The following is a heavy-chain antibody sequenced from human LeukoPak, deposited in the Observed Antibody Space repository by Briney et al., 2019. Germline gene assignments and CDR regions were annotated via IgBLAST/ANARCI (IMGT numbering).Heavy chain of an antibody. J-gene: IGHJ4*02. CDR3: VRAGIVTTPYFFDY. CDR2: LRNKANSYTT. Sequence: GGSLRLSCAASGFTFSDHYMDWVRQAPGKGLEWVGRLRNKANSYTTEYAASVKGRFTISRDDSKNSLYLQMNSLKTEDTAMYFCVRAGIVTTPYFFDYWGQGTLVAVSS. CDR1: GFTFSDHY. V-gene: IGHV3-72*01. D-gene: IGHD5-12*01.